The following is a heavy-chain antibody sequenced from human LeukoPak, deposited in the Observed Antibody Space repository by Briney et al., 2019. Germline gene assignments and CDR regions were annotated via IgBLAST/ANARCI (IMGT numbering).Heavy chain of an antibody. CDR2: VDSSGAT. CDR3: ARDHYGSGSYKAYFDY. CDR1: DASVTTYS. J-gene: IGHJ4*01. Sequence: SEPLSLTCTVSDASVTTYSWSWLRQPAGKELEWIERVDSSGATKYNASLKSRVTILADTSKNQFSLKLPAVTAADTAVYYCARDHYGSGSYKAYFDYWGHAIQVTVSS. V-gene: IGHV4-4*07. D-gene: IGHD3-10*01.